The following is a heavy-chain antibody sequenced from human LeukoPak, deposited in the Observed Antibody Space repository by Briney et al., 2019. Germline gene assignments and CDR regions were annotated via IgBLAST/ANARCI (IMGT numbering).Heavy chain of an antibody. CDR1: GFTFSGHG. Sequence: GRSLRLSCAASGFTFSGHGMHWVRQAPGKGLEWVAVIWYDGSNKYYADSVKGRFTISRDNSKNTLYLQMNSLRAEDTAVYYCARGRGCEYGGNPVHFDFWGQGTLVTVSS. J-gene: IGHJ4*02. D-gene: IGHD4-23*01. V-gene: IGHV3-33*01. CDR3: ARGRGCEYGGNPVHFDF. CDR2: IWYDGSNK.